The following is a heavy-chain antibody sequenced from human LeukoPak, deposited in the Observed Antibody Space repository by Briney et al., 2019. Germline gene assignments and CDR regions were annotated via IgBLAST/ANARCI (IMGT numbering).Heavy chain of an antibody. CDR3: ARVLSDSSGYYLDC. CDR2: INPNSGGT. J-gene: IGHJ4*02. V-gene: IGHV1-2*02. CDR1: VYTFTGYY. Sequence: GASVKVSCKASVYTFTGYYMHWVRQAPGQGLEGRGWINPNSGGTNYAQKFQGRVTMTRDTSISTAYMELSSLRSEDTAVYYCARVLSDSSGYYLDCWGQGPLLTVSS. D-gene: IGHD3-22*01.